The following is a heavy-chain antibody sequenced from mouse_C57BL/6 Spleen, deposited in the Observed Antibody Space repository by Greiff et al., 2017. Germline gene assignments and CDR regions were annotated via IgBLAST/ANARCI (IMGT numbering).Heavy chain of an antibody. CDR1: GYAFSSSW. V-gene: IGHV1-82*01. CDR2: IYPGDGDT. CDR3: ARWHYGSSYPFDY. J-gene: IGHJ2*01. Sequence: VKLQESGPELVKPGASVKISCKASGYAFSSSWMNWVKQRPGKGLEWIGRIYPGDGDTNYNGKFKGKATLTADKSSSTAYMQLSSLTSEDSAVYFCARWHYGSSYPFDYWGQGTTLTVSS. D-gene: IGHD1-1*01.